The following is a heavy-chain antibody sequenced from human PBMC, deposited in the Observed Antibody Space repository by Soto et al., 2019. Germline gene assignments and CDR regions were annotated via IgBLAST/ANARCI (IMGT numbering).Heavy chain of an antibody. D-gene: IGHD3-3*01. Sequence: SETLSLTCTVSSGSISSYYWSWIRQPPGKGLEWIGYIHYTGRTNSNPSLKSRVTISIDTSKNQFSLKLKSVTATDTAVYYCAAGDFFSGFSYNLIKWFDPWGQGTLVTVSS. CDR1: SGSISSYY. CDR2: IHYTGRT. V-gene: IGHV4-59*01. CDR3: AAGDFFSGFSYNLIKWFDP. J-gene: IGHJ5*02.